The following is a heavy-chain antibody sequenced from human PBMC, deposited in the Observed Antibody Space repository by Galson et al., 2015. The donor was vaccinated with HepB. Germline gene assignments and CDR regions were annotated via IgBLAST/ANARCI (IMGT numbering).Heavy chain of an antibody. CDR1: GFTFSTYW. CDR2: INRDGSSM. J-gene: IGHJ4*02. D-gene: IGHD5-24*01. CDR3: VRDGENGSNDLDY. Sequence: SLRLSCAASGFTFSTYWMRWVRQAPGKGLVWVSRINRDGSSMTYADSVKGRFTISRDNARNTLYLQMNSLRVEDTSLYYCVRDGENGSNDLDYWGQGALVTVSS. V-gene: IGHV3-74*03.